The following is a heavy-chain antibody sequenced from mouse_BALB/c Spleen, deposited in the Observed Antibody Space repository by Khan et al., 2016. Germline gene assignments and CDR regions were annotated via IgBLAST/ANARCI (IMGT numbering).Heavy chain of an antibody. Sequence: EVQLVETGGGLVQPKGSLKLSCAASGCTFNTNAMNWVRQAPGKGLEWVARIRSKSNNYATYYADSVTDRFTISRDDSQSMLYLQMNNWKTEDTAMYYCVRDMITRAYWGQGTLVTVSA. CDR2: IRSKSNNYAT. D-gene: IGHD2-4*01. CDR1: GCTFNTNA. V-gene: IGHV10S3*01. CDR3: VRDMITRAY. J-gene: IGHJ3*01.